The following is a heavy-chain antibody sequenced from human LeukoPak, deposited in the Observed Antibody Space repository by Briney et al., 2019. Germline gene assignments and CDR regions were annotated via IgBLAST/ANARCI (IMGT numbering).Heavy chain of an antibody. J-gene: IGHJ4*02. V-gene: IGHV1-46*01. Sequence: ASVKVSCKASRYTFTSNYIHWVRQAPGQGLEWMGMIYPRDGSTSYAQKFRGRVTVTRDTSTSTVHMELSGLRSEDTAVYYCARDQEGFDYWGQGTLVTVSS. CDR2: IYPRDGST. CDR3: ARDQEGFDY. CDR1: RYTFTSNY.